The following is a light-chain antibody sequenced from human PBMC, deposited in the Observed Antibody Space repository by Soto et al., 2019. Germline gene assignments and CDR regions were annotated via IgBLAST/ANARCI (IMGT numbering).Light chain of an antibody. CDR2: DAS. CDR1: QTISKW. V-gene: IGKV1-5*01. J-gene: IGKJ1*01. Sequence: DIQMTQSPSTVSASVGDXDTITCRASQTISKWLAWYQQKPGKAPKVLIYDASSLKSGVPSRFSGSGSGTEFTLTISSLQPDDFATYYCQQYHTYSTFGQGTKVDIK. CDR3: QQYHTYST.